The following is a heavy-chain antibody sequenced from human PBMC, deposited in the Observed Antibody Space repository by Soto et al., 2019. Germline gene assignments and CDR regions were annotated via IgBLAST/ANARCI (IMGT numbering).Heavy chain of an antibody. CDR3: TTSEQWFGDRPPGV. Sequence: EVQLVESGGGLVKPGGSLRLSCAASGFTFSRAWMNWVRQAPGKGLEWVGRIKSKNDGGIEDYAAPVQGRFTMSRDDSKNTVYLQMNSLKTEDTAVYYSTTSEQWFGDRPPGVW. V-gene: IGHV3-15*07. CDR1: GFTFSRAW. J-gene: IGHJ6*01. CDR2: IKSKNDGGIE. D-gene: IGHD3-10*01.